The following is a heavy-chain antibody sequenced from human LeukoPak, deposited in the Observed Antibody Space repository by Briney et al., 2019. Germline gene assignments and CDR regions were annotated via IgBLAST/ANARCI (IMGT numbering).Heavy chain of an antibody. CDR2: IYPGDSDT. Sequence: GESLKISCKGSGYSFTSYWIGWVRQMPGKGLEWMGIIYPGDSDTRYSPSFQGQVTISADKSISTASLQWSSLKASDTAIYYCARRVGSPLRGSYYYYYMDVWGKGTTVTVSS. CDR1: GYSFTSYW. V-gene: IGHV5-51*01. CDR3: ARRVGSPLRGSYYYYYMDV. D-gene: IGHD1-26*01. J-gene: IGHJ6*03.